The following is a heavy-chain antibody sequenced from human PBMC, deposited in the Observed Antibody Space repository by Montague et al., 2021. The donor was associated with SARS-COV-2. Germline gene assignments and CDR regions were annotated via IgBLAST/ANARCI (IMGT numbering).Heavy chain of an antibody. V-gene: IGHV4-31*03. CDR2: IYYSGST. J-gene: IGHJ4*02. Sequence: TLSLTCTVSGGSISSGGYYWSWIRQPPGKGLEWIGYIYYSGSTYYNPSLKSRVTISVDTSKNQFSLKLSSVTAADTAVYYCARPSGKKTIFEVVISYFDFWGQGTLVTVSS. D-gene: IGHD3-3*01. CDR3: ARPSGKKTIFEVVISYFDF. CDR1: GGSISSGGYY.